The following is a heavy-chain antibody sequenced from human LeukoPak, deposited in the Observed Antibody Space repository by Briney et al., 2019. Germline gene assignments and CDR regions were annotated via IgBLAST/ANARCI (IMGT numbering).Heavy chain of an antibody. V-gene: IGHV1-2*02. D-gene: IGHD6-6*01. CDR3: ARQLVGLWDAFDI. Sequence: ASVKVSCKASGYTFTGYYMHWVRQAPGQGLEWMGWINPSSGGTNYAQKFQGRVTMTRDTSISTAYMGLSRLRSDDTAVYYCARQLVGLWDAFDIWGQGTMVTVSS. CDR2: INPSSGGT. CDR1: GYTFTGYY. J-gene: IGHJ3*02.